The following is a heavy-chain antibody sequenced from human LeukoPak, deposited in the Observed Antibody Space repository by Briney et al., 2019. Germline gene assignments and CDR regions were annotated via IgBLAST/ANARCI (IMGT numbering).Heavy chain of an antibody. CDR3: ARADVGIAAAGLYYFDY. CDR1: GGSISSYY. V-gene: IGHV4-59*01. Sequence: PSETLSLTCTVSGGSISSYYWSWIRQPPGKGLEWIGYIYYSGSTNYNPSLKSRVTISVDTSKNQFSLKLSSVTAADTAVYYCARADVGIAAAGLYYFDYWGQGTLVTVSS. D-gene: IGHD6-25*01. CDR2: IYYSGST. J-gene: IGHJ4*02.